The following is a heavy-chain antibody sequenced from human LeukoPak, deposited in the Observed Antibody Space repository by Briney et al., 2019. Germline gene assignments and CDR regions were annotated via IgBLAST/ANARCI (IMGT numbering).Heavy chain of an antibody. Sequence: GGSLRLSCAASGFTFSSYSMNWVRQAPGKVLEWVSSISSSSSYIYYADSVKGRFTISRDNAKNSLYLQMNSLRAEDTAVYYCAKETSRIGGSMASFDYWGQGTLVTVSS. D-gene: IGHD1-26*01. CDR3: AKETSRIGGSMASFDY. J-gene: IGHJ4*02. V-gene: IGHV3-21*04. CDR1: GFTFSSYS. CDR2: ISSSSSYI.